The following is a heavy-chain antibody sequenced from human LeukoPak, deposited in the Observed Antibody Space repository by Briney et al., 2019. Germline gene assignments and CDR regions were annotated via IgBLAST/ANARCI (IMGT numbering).Heavy chain of an antibody. V-gene: IGHV3-74*01. CDR1: GFTFSSYW. J-gene: IGHJ5*02. Sequence: GGSLRLSCAASGFTFSSYWMHWVRQAPGKGLVWVSRINSDGRSTSYADSVKGRSTISRDNAKNTLYLQMNCLRAEDTAVYYCARGRDSMTPDHWGQGTLVTVSS. D-gene: IGHD5-24*01. CDR2: INSDGRST. CDR3: ARGRDSMTPDH.